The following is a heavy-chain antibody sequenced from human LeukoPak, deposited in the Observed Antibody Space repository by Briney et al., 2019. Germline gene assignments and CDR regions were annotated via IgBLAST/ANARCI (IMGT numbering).Heavy chain of an antibody. CDR3: ARGGHSYGTYYFDY. J-gene: IGHJ4*02. CDR2: IYYSGGT. V-gene: IGHV4-59*01. Sequence: SETLSLTCTVSSDSISSYYWSWIRQPPGKGLEWIGYIYYSGGTNYNPSLKSRVTISVDTSKNQFSLKLSSVTAADTAVYYCARGGHSYGTYYFDYWGQRSLVTVSS. CDR1: SDSISSYY. D-gene: IGHD5-18*01.